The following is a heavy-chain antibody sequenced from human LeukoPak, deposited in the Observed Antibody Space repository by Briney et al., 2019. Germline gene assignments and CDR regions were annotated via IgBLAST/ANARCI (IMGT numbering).Heavy chain of an antibody. J-gene: IGHJ3*02. D-gene: IGHD2-2*02. CDR3: TTDFNVVPAAIELDAFDI. CDR1: GFTFSNAW. V-gene: IGHV3-15*01. Sequence: PGGSLRLSCAASGFTFSNAWMSWVRQAPGKGLGWVGRIKSKTDGGTTDYAAPVKGRFTISRDDSKNTLYLQMNSLKTEDTAVYYCTTDFNVVPAAIELDAFDIWGQGTMVTVSS. CDR2: IKSKTDGGTT.